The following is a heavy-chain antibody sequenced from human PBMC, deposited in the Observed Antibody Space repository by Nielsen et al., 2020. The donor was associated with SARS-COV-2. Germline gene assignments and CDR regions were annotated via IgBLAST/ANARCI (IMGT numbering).Heavy chain of an antibody. CDR2: INDDGSTT. V-gene: IGHV3-74*01. Sequence: GESLKISCAASGFSFRDYWMHWVRQAPGKGLVWVSRINDDGSTTSYADSVKGRFTISRDNARNTLYLQMNSLRVEDTAVYYCARDLAAAGAYYYYYGMDVWGQGTTVTVSS. CDR1: GFSFRDYW. D-gene: IGHD6-13*01. CDR3: ARDLAAAGAYYYYYGMDV. J-gene: IGHJ6*02.